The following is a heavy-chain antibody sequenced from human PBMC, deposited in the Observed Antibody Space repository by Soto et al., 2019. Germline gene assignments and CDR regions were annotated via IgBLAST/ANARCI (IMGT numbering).Heavy chain of an antibody. CDR3: ARHVRFGGYCSGGSCYYDAFDI. D-gene: IGHD2-15*01. V-gene: IGHV4-59*08. CDR2: IYYSGST. Sequence: SEILSLTCTVSGGSISSYYWSWIRQPPGKGLEWIGYIYYSGSTNYNPSLKSRVTISVDTSKNQFSLKLSSVTAADTAVYYCARHVRFGGYCSGGSCYYDAFDIWGQGTMVTVSS. CDR1: GGSISSYY. J-gene: IGHJ3*02.